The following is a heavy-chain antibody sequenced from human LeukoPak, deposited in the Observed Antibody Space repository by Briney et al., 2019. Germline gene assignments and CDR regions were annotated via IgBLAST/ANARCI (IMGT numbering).Heavy chain of an antibody. D-gene: IGHD3-10*01. Sequence: SETLSLTCTVSGDSISDYYWSWIRQPPGKGLEWIGYIYYSGSTNYNPSLKSRVTISVDTSKNQFYLKLSSVAAADTAVYYCARGRGSGIYNWFDPWGQGTLVTVSS. CDR3: ARGRGSGIYNWFDP. V-gene: IGHV4-59*01. CDR2: IYYSGST. CDR1: GDSISDYY. J-gene: IGHJ5*02.